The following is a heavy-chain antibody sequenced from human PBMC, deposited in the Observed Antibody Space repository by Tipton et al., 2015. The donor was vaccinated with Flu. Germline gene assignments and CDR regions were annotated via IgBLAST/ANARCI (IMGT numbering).Heavy chain of an antibody. J-gene: IGHJ5*02. V-gene: IGHV4-61*08. CDR2: IRHSGTT. CDR3: ARARHCSGGSCYYENWFDP. Sequence: TLSLTCTVSGVSVGSNDYYWNWIRQPPGKGLEWIAYIRHSGTTDYNPSLRSRVTISIDTSKNQFSLELTSVTAADTAVYYCARARHCSGGSCYYENWFDPWGQGTLVTVSS. D-gene: IGHD2-15*01. CDR1: GVSVGSNDYY.